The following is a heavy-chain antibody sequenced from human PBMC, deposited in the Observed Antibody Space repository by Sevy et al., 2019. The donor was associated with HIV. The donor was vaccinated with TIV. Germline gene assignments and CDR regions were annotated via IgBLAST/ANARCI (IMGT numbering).Heavy chain of an antibody. Sequence: SDTLSLTCAVYGGSFSGYYWSWIRQPPGKGLEWIGEINHSGSTNYNPSLKSRVTISVDTSKNQFSLKLSSVTAADTAVYYCARPPGYGGNSGAYDIWGQGTMVTVSS. CDR1: GGSFSGYY. V-gene: IGHV4-34*01. CDR3: ARPPGYGGNSGAYDI. D-gene: IGHD2-21*02. CDR2: INHSGST. J-gene: IGHJ3*02.